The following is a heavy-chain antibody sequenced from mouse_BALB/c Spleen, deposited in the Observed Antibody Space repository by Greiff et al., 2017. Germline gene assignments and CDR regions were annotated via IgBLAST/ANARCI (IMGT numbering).Heavy chain of an antibody. D-gene: IGHD1-1*01. V-gene: IGHV3-2*02. Sequence: DVQLQESGPGLVKPSQSLSLTCTVTGYSITSDYAWNWIRQFPGNKLEWMGYISYSGSTSYNPSLKSRISITRDTSKNQFFLQLNSVTTEDTATYYCARLDFYYYGSSYVFDYWGQGTTLTVSS. J-gene: IGHJ2*01. CDR3: ARLDFYYYGSSYVFDY. CDR2: ISYSGST. CDR1: GYSITSDYA.